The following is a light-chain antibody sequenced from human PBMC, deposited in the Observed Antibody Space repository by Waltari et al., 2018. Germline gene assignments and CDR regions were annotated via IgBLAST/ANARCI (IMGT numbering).Light chain of an antibody. J-gene: IGKJ1*01. Sequence: DIVMIQSPESLAVSLGERATINCKCSQSLLYYSNDKNYLAWYQQKQGQPPKLLIYWAATRQSGVPDRFSGSGSGTDFTLTISSLQAEDVAVYYCQQYYSRRTFGQGTKVEIK. CDR2: WAA. V-gene: IGKV4-1*01. CDR1: QSLLYYSNDKNY. CDR3: QQYYSRRT.